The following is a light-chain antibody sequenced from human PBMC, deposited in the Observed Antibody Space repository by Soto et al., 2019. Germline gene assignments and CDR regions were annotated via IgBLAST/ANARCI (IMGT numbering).Light chain of an antibody. J-gene: IGLJ3*02. Sequence: QSVLTQPASVPGSPGQSITISCTGTSSDIGDYNYVSWYQQHPGKAPKLMIYDVSNRPSGVSNRFSGSKSGNTASLTISGLQAEDEADYYCSSYTTSSALWVFGGGTKLTVL. CDR1: SSDIGDYNY. CDR3: SSYTTSSALWV. V-gene: IGLV2-14*01. CDR2: DVS.